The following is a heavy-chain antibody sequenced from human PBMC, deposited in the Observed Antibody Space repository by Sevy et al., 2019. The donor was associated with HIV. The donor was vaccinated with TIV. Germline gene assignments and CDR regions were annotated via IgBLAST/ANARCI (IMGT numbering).Heavy chain of an antibody. CDR3: ARDLWFWGFWGKWFDP. D-gene: IGHD3-16*01. CDR2: ISGSGSTI. J-gene: IGHJ5*02. Sequence: GGSLRLSCAASGFTFSNYYMSWIRQAPGKGLEWVSYISGSGSTIYYADSVKGRFTISRDNARTSLFLQMDSVRAEDTALYYCARDLWFWGFWGKWFDPWGQGSLVTVSS. CDR1: GFTFSNYY. V-gene: IGHV3-11*04.